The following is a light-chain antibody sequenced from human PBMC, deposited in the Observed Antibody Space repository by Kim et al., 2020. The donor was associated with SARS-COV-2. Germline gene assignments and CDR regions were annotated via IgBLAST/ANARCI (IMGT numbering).Light chain of an antibody. CDR3: QQRSNWPLT. Sequence: EIVLTQSPATLSLSPGERATLSCRASQSVSSYLVWYQQKPGQAPRLLIYDASNRATGIPARFSGSGSGTDFALTIISLEPEDFAVYYCQQRSNWPLTFGGGTKVDIK. J-gene: IGKJ4*01. V-gene: IGKV3-11*01. CDR2: DAS. CDR1: QSVSSY.